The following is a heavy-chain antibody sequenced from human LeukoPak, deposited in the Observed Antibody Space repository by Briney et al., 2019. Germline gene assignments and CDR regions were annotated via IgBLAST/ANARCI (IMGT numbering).Heavy chain of an antibody. Sequence: GGSLRLSCAASGFTFDDYAMHWVRQAPGKGLEWVSLISWDGGSTYYADSVKGRFTISRDNSKNSLYLQMNSLRAEDTALYYCAKTPRAYSSSWYYFDYWGQGTLVTVSS. CDR3: AKTPRAYSSSWYYFDY. J-gene: IGHJ4*02. V-gene: IGHV3-43D*03. CDR1: GFTFDDYA. D-gene: IGHD6-13*01. CDR2: ISWDGGST.